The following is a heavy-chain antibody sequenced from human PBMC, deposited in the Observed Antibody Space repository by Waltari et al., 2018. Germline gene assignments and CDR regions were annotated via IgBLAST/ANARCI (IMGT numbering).Heavy chain of an antibody. V-gene: IGHV1-24*01. CDR2: FGPGEAER. D-gene: IGHD2-21*02. J-gene: IGHJ5*02. CDR1: GYTLSELS. Sequence: QVQLVQSGAEVKKPGASVKVSCKVSGYTLSELSMHWVRQTPGKGLEWMGGFGPGEAERVYAQRFQGRVTMTEDTSTDTAYMELNSLRSEDTAVYYCATEAFCNNTDCHTRWFDPWGQGTLVTVSS. CDR3: ATEAFCNNTDCHTRWFDP.